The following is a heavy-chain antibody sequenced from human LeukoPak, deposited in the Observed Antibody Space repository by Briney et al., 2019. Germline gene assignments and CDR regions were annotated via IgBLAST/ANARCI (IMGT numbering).Heavy chain of an antibody. J-gene: IGHJ6*02. V-gene: IGHV3-30*18. CDR2: ISYDGSNK. Sequence: GGSLRLSCAASGFTFSSYVLHWVRQAPGKGLEWVAVISYDGSNKYYADSVKGRFTISRDNSKNTLYLQMNSLRAEDTAVYYCAKVSHYCSSTSCYKGDYYYGMDAWGQGTTVTVSS. CDR1: GFTFSSYV. D-gene: IGHD2-2*02. CDR3: AKVSHYCSSTSCYKGDYYYGMDA.